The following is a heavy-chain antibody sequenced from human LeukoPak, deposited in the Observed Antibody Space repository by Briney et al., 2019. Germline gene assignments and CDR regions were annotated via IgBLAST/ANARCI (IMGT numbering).Heavy chain of an antibody. Sequence: GGSLRLSCAASGFTFSSYEMNWVRQAPGKGLEWVSYISSSGSTIYYADSVKGRFTISRDNTRNSLYLQMNSLTAEDTAVYYCAREWPDAFDIWGQGTMVTVSS. CDR3: AREWPDAFDI. V-gene: IGHV3-48*03. CDR1: GFTFSSYE. J-gene: IGHJ3*02. D-gene: IGHD5-24*01. CDR2: ISSSGSTI.